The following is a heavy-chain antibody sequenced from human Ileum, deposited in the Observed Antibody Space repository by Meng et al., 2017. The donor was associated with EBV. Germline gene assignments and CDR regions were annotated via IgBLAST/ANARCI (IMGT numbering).Heavy chain of an antibody. CDR2: IIPIFATP. J-gene: IGHJ4*02. CDR3: ARWAGHCSSANCFPPLDY. V-gene: IGHV1-69*06. CDR1: GGTFSNYA. D-gene: IGHD2-2*03. Sequence: QVQLVQSGAGVKNPGSSVKVSCKASGGTFSNYAISWVRQAPGQGLEWMGGIIPIFATPNYAQKFQDRITITADTSTTTAYMELSSLTSEDTAIYYCARWAGHCSSANCFPPLDYWGQGTLVTVSS.